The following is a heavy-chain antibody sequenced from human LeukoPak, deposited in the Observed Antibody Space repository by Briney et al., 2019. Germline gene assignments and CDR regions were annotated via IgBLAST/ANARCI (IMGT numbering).Heavy chain of an antibody. Sequence: SETLSLTCTVSGGSISSGGYYWSWIRQHPGKGLEWIGYIYYSGSTYYNPSLKSRVTMSVDTSENQFSLKLSSVTAADTAVYYCETTVGSYFDYWSQGTLVTVSS. V-gene: IGHV4-31*03. CDR3: ETTVGSYFDY. D-gene: IGHD3-16*01. CDR1: GGSISSGGYY. J-gene: IGHJ4*02. CDR2: IYYSGST.